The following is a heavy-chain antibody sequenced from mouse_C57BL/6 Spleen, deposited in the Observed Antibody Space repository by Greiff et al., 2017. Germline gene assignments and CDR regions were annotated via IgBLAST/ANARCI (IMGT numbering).Heavy chain of an antibody. V-gene: IGHV1-69*01. Sequence: QVQLQQPGAELVMPGASVKLSCKASGYTFTSYWMHWVKQRPGQGLEWIGELDPSDSYTNYNQKFKGKSTLTVDKSSSTAYMQLSSLTSEDSAVYYCARSYSNYEYFDVWGTGTTVTVSS. D-gene: IGHD2-5*01. J-gene: IGHJ1*03. CDR1: GYTFTSYW. CDR3: ARSYSNYEYFDV. CDR2: LDPSDSYT.